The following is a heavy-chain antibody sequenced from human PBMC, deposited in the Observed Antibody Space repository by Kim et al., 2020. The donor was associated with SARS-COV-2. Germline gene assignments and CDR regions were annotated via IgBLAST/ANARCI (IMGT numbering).Heavy chain of an antibody. CDR2: INTNTGNP. D-gene: IGHD3-22*01. CDR1: GYTFTSYA. CDR3: AVPSLIYDSSGPLDC. Sequence: ASVKVSCKASGYTFTSYAMNWVRQAPGQGLEWMGWINTNTGNPTYAQGFTGRFVFSLDTSVSTAYLQISSLKAEDTAVYYCAVPSLIYDSSGPLDCWGQGALVTVSS. V-gene: IGHV7-4-1*02. J-gene: IGHJ4*02.